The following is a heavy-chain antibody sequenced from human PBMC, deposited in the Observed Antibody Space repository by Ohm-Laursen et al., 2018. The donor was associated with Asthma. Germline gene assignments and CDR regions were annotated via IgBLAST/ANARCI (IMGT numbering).Heavy chain of an antibody. CDR2: ISSSGSTI. V-gene: IGHV3-11*01. Sequence: SLRLSCTASGFTFSTYWMTWVRQAPGKGLEWVSYISSSGSTIYYADSVKGRFTISRDNAKNSLYLQMNSLRAEDTAVYYCATRDISYYYDSSGIMLNWGQGTLVTVSS. CDR1: GFTFSTYW. J-gene: IGHJ4*02. CDR3: ATRDISYYYDSSGIMLN. D-gene: IGHD3-22*01.